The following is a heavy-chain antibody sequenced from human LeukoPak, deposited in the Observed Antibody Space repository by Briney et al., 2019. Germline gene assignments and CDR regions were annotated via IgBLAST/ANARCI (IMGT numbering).Heavy chain of an antibody. J-gene: IGHJ4*02. CDR1: GGSISSGGYS. Sequence: PSQTLSLTCAVSGGSISSGGYSWSWIRQPPGKGLEWIGCIYHSGSTYYNPSLKSRVTISVDRSKNQFSLKLSSVTAADTAVYYCARDRYGDHTYFDYWGQGTLVTVSS. D-gene: IGHD4-17*01. CDR2: IYHSGST. V-gene: IGHV4-30-2*01. CDR3: ARDRYGDHTYFDY.